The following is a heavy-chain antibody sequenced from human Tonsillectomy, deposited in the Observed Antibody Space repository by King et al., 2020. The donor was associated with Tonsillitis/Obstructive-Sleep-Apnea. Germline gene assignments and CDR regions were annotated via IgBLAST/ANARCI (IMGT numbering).Heavy chain of an antibody. CDR2: IYAGDSDA. Sequence: QLVQSGAEVKKPGESLKISCKGSGYSFTSYWIAWVRQMPGKGLEWMGIIYAGDSDAIYSPSLQGQVTISAVKSINTAYLQWSSLKASDTAIYYCARSTVDLATINLDHWGQGTLVTATS. CDR1: GYSFTSYW. CDR3: ARSTVDLATINLDH. J-gene: IGHJ4*02. D-gene: IGHD5-24*01. V-gene: IGHV5-51*03.